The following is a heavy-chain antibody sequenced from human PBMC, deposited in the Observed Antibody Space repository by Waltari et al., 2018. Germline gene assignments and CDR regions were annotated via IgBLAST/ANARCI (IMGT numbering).Heavy chain of an antibody. CDR2: IIPIFGTA. Sequence: QVQLVQSGAEVKKPGSSVKVSCKASGGTFSSYAISWVRQAPGQGLEWMGRIIPIFGTANYAQKFQGRVTITADESTSTAYMELSSLRSEDTAVYYCASGSPCGGDCYLEIQHWGQGTLVTVSS. CDR1: GGTFSSYA. CDR3: ASGSPCGGDCYLEIQH. J-gene: IGHJ1*01. V-gene: IGHV1-69*13. D-gene: IGHD2-21*01.